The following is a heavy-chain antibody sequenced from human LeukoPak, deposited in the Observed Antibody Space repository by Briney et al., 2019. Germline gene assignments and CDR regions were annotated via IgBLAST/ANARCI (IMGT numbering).Heavy chain of an antibody. CDR2: ISGSGGST. J-gene: IGHJ5*02. V-gene: IGHV3-23*01. D-gene: IGHD5-18*01. CDR3: AKGRGYSYGYASSNWFDP. Sequence: GGSLRLSCAASGFTFSSYAMSWVRQAPGKGLEWVSAISGSGGSTYYADSVKGRFTISRDNSKNTLYLQMNSLRAEDTAVYYCAKGRGYSYGYASSNWFDPWGQGTLVTVSS. CDR1: GFTFSSYA.